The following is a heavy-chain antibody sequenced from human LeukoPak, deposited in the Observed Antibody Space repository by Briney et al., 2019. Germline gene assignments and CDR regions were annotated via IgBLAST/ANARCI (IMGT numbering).Heavy chain of an antibody. V-gene: IGHV1-2*02. D-gene: IGHD1-1*01. J-gene: IGHJ5*02. CDR3: AKDALVRRWFDP. CDR1: GYTFSGYY. CDR2: INPNSGGT. Sequence: ASVKVSCKTSGYTFSGYYLYWVRQAPGQGLEWMGWINPNSGGTNYAQKFQGRVTMTRDTSISTAYMELSRLRSDDTAVYYCAKDALVRRWFDPWGQGTLVTVSS.